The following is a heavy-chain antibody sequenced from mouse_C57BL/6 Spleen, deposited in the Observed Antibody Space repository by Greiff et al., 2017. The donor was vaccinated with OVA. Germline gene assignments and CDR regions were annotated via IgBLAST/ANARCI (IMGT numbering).Heavy chain of an antibody. V-gene: IGHV5-4*01. Sequence: EVQLVESGGGLVKPGGSLKLSCAASGFTFSSYAMSWVRQTPEKRLEWVATISDGGSYTYYPDNVKGRFTISRDNAKNNLYLQMSHLKSEDTAMYYCARADDYDWFAYWGQGTLVTVSA. J-gene: IGHJ3*01. CDR2: ISDGGSYT. D-gene: IGHD2-4*01. CDR1: GFTFSSYA. CDR3: ARADDYDWFAY.